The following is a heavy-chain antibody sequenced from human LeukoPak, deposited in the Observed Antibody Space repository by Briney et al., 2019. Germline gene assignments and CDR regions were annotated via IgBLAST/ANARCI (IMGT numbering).Heavy chain of an antibody. CDR2: INHSGST. D-gene: IGHD6-6*01. J-gene: IGHJ3*02. CDR1: GGSFSGYY. CDR3: AREYSSSIGAFDI. Sequence: SETLSLTCAVYGGSFSGYYWSWIRQPPGKGLEWIGEINHSGSTNYNPSLKSRVTISVDTSKNQFSLKLSSVTAADTAVYYCAREYSSSIGAFDIWAKGQWSPSLQ. V-gene: IGHV4-34*01.